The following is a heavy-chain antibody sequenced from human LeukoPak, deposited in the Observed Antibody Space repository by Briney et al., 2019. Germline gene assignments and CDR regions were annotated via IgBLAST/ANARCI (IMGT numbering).Heavy chain of an antibody. CDR2: INTDGSST. CDR1: GFTFSSYG. D-gene: IGHD4-23*01. J-gene: IGHJ1*01. CDR3: YGGNAEH. Sequence: PGGSLRLSCAASGFTFSSYGMHWVRQAPGKGLMWVSGINTDGSSTMYADSVKGRFTISRDNAKNTLYLQMNSLRGEDTAVYHCYGGNAEHWGQGTLVTVSS. V-gene: IGHV3-74*03.